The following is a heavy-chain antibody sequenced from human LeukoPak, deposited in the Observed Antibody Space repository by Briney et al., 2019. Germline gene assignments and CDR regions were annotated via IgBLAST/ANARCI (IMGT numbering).Heavy chain of an antibody. CDR3: ARSIPYGTTWYGRSDY. CDR2: IKPDGTTK. V-gene: IGHV3-7*03. D-gene: IGHD6-13*01. J-gene: IGHJ4*02. CDR1: GFPFSSYS. Sequence: GGSLRLSCAASGFPFSSYSMTWVRQAPGKGLEWVANIKPDGTTKFYVDSVKGRFTISRDNALNSLYPQMNSLRAEDTAIYYCARSIPYGTTWYGRSDYWGQGTLVTVSS.